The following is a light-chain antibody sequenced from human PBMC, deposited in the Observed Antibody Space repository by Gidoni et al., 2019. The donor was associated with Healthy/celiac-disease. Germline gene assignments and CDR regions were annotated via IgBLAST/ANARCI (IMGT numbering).Light chain of an antibody. CDR3: QSADSSGTYRGVV. CDR2: KDS. J-gene: IGLJ2*01. CDR1: ALPKQY. V-gene: IGLV3-25*02. Sequence: SSELTQPPSVSVSPGQTASITCSGDALPKQYAYWYQQKPGPAPVLVIYKDSERPSGIPERFSGSSSGTTVTLTISGVQAEDEADYYCQSADSSGTYRGVVFGGGTKLTVL.